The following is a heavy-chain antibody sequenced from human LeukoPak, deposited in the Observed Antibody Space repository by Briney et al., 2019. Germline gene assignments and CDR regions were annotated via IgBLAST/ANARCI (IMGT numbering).Heavy chain of an antibody. CDR1: GYTFTSYY. Sequence: ASVKVSCKASGYTFTSYYMHWVRQAPGQGRAWMGIINPSGGSTSYAQKFQGRVTMTRDTSTSTVYMELSSLRSEDTAVYYCARDTRPAAAGTFGELDYWGQGTLVTVSS. CDR3: ARDTRPAAAGTFGELDY. V-gene: IGHV1-46*01. CDR2: INPSGGST. D-gene: IGHD6-13*01. J-gene: IGHJ4*02.